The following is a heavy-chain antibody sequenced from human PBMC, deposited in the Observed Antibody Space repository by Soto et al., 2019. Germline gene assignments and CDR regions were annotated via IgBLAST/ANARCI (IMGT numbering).Heavy chain of an antibody. CDR2: IYYTGTT. D-gene: IGHD3-10*01. V-gene: IGHV4-31*11. CDR1: GGSISIGGYY. J-gene: IGHJ5*01. Sequence: VQLQESGPGLVKPSQTLSLSCAVSGGSISIGGYYWSWIRQHPGKGLEWIGYIYYTGTTYYNSSLKSRVIMSVDTSKNQFSLNLTSVTAADTAVYYCAGDQWFGEPRSQYNWFDSWGQGILVTVAS. CDR3: AGDQWFGEPRSQYNWFDS.